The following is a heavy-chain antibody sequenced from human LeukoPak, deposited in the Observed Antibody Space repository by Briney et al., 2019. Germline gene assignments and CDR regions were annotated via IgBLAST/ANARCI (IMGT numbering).Heavy chain of an antibody. CDR1: GFTFSSYG. Sequence: GGSLRLSCAASGFTFSSYGMHWVRQAPGKGLEWVAFIRYDGTNKYCADSVKGRFTISRDNAKNSLYLQMNSLRAEDTAVYYCARGVVGATPYYFDYWAREPWSPSPQ. CDR3: ARGVVGATPYYFDY. J-gene: IGHJ4*02. D-gene: IGHD1-26*01. CDR2: IRYDGTNK. V-gene: IGHV3-30*02.